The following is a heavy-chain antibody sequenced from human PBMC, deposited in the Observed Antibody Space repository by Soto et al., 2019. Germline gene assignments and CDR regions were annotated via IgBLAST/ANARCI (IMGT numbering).Heavy chain of an antibody. J-gene: IGHJ3*02. D-gene: IGHD1-7*01. CDR1: GFTFSNAW. CDR3: TTDNYNWNYFAFDI. V-gene: IGHV3-15*01. Sequence: EVQLVESGGGLVQPGGSLRLSCAASGFTFSNAWMSWVRQAPGKGLEWVGRIKSKTDGGTTDYAAPVKGRFTISRDDSKNTLYLQMNSLKTEDTAVYYCTTDNYNWNYFAFDIWGQGTMVTVSS. CDR2: IKSKTDGGTT.